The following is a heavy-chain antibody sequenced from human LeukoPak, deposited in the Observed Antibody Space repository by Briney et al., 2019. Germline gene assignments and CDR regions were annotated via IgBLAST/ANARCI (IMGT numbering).Heavy chain of an antibody. D-gene: IGHD3-16*01. J-gene: IGHJ6*03. CDR3: ARETSQKGAHYMDV. CDR2: YYSGST. CDR1: GDSISSYY. V-gene: IGHV4-59*01. Sequence: SETLSLTCTVSGDSISSYYWTWIRQPPGKGLEWIGYYYSGSTNYNPSLNSRVTISLDPSQNQFSLKLSSVTAADTAVYYCARETSQKGAHYMDVWGKGTTVTISS.